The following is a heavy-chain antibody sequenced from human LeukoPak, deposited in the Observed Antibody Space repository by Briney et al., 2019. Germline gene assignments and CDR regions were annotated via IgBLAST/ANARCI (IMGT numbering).Heavy chain of an antibody. Sequence: GGSLRLSCAASGFTFSSYWMSWVRQAPGKGLQWVANIKQDGSEKYYVDSVKGRFTISRDNAKNSLYLQMNSLRAEDTAVYYCARDDCSSISCYHNWFDPWGQGTLVTVSS. J-gene: IGHJ5*02. V-gene: IGHV3-7*01. D-gene: IGHD2-2*01. CDR2: IKQDGSEK. CDR3: ARDDCSSISCYHNWFDP. CDR1: GFTFSSYW.